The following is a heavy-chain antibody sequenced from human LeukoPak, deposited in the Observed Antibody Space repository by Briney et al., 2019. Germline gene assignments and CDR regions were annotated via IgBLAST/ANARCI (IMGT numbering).Heavy chain of an antibody. V-gene: IGHV4-59*01. Sequence: SETLSLTCTVSGGSISSYYWSWIRQPPGKGLEWIGYIYYSGSTNYNPSLKSRVTISVDTSKNQFSLKLSSVTAADTAVYYCARDPLLPGAFDIWGQGTMVTVSS. CDR1: GGSISSYY. CDR2: IYYSGST. D-gene: IGHD3-10*01. CDR3: ARDPLLPGAFDI. J-gene: IGHJ3*02.